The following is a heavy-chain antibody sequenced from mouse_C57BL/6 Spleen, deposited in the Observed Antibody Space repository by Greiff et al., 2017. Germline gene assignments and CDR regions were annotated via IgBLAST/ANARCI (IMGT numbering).Heavy chain of an antibody. Sequence: EESGPGLVKPSQSLSLTCSVTGYSITSGYYWNWIRQFPGNKLEWMGYISYDGSNNYNPSLKNRISITRDTSKNQFFLKLNSVTTEDTATYYCAREDGYSLDYWGQGTTLTVSS. CDR1: GYSITSGYY. CDR3: AREDGYSLDY. D-gene: IGHD2-3*01. J-gene: IGHJ2*01. V-gene: IGHV3-6*01. CDR2: ISYDGSN.